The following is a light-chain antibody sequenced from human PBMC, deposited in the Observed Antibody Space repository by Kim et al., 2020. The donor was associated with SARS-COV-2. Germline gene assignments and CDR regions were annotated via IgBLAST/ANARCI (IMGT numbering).Light chain of an antibody. J-gene: IGLJ1*01. CDR3: SSYTSSNTYV. Sequence: QSALTQPASVSGSPGQSITISCTGTSSDVGGHNYVSWYQQHPHKVPAVIIYDVGKRPSGVSNRFSGSKSGNMASLTISGLQAEDEADYYCSSYTSSNTYVFGTGTKVTVL. CDR2: DVG. V-gene: IGLV2-14*01. CDR1: SSDVGGHNY.